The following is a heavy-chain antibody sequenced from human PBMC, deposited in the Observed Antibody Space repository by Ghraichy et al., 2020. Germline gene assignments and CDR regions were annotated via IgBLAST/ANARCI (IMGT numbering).Heavy chain of an antibody. J-gene: IGHJ6*02. CDR2: INPSGGST. CDR1: GYTFTTYY. CDR3: ARDATVYGVDV. D-gene: IGHD1-14*01. Sequence: ASVKVSCKASGYTFTTYYMHWVRQAPGQGLEWMGIINPSGGSTSYAQKFKGRVTMTRDRSTSTVYMELSSLRSEDTAVYYCARDATVYGVDVWGQGTTVTVSS. V-gene: IGHV1-46*01.